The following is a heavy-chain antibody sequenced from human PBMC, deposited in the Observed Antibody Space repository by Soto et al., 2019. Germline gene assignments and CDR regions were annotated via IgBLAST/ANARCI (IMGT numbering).Heavy chain of an antibody. Sequence: EVQLVESGGGLVKPGGSLRLSCAASGFTFSNAWMNWVRQAPGKGLEWVGRIKSKTDGGRTDYAAPVKGRFTISRDDSKNTLYLQMNSLKTEDTAVYYCTAGIVVVPAANTDYWGQGTLVTVSS. CDR1: GFTFSNAW. D-gene: IGHD2-2*01. J-gene: IGHJ4*02. V-gene: IGHV3-15*07. CDR2: IKSKTDGGRT. CDR3: TAGIVVVPAANTDY.